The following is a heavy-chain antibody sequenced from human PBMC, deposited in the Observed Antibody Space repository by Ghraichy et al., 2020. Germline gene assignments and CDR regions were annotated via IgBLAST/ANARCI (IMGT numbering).Heavy chain of an antibody. CDR1: GFSFSDYE. V-gene: IGHV3-48*03. D-gene: IGHD3-3*01. Sequence: GGSLRLSCAASGFSFSDYEMNWVRRAPGKGPEWVSYISSSGSTRYYADSVRGRFTISRDNAKNSLYLQMNRLRAEDTGVYYCARAYGFWSGYHALGYWGQGALVTVSS. CDR3: ARAYGFWSGYHALGY. CDR2: ISSSGSTR. J-gene: IGHJ4*02.